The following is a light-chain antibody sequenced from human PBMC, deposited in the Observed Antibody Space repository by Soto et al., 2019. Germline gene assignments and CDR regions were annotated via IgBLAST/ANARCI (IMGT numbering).Light chain of an antibody. Sequence: EIVMTQSPVTVSMSPGERATLSCWAGQSVSSNLAWYQQRPGQAPRLLIYGASTRATGIPARFTGSGSGTEFTLTISSLQFDDSAVYYCQQSNDWWTFGQGTKVDSK. CDR3: QQSNDWWT. CDR2: GAS. J-gene: IGKJ1*01. CDR1: QSVSSN. V-gene: IGKV3-15*01.